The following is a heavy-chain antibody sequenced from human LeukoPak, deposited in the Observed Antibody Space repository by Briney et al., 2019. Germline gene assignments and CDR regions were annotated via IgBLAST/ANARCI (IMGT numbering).Heavy chain of an antibody. CDR2: IYSGGST. D-gene: IGHD3-3*01. J-gene: IGHJ4*02. CDR3: ARYHYDFWSGYFGY. V-gene: IGHV3-66*02. Sequence: GGSLRLSCAASGFTVSSNYMSWVRQAPGKGLEWVSVIYSGGSTYYADSVKGRFTISRDNSKNTLYLQMNSLRAEDTAVYYCARYHYDFWSGYFGYWGQGTLVTVSS. CDR1: GFTVSSNY.